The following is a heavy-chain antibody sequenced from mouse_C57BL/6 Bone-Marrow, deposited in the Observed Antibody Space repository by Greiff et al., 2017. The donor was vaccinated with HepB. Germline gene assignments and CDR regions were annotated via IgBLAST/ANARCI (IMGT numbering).Heavy chain of an antibody. J-gene: IGHJ3*01. Sequence: EVQVVDSGGELVKPGGSLKLSCAASGFTFSSYGMSWVRQTPDKRLEWVATISSGGSYTYYPDNVKGRFTISRDNAKNTLYLQMSSLKSEDTAMYYCARRYGSSSACFAYWGQGTLVTVSA. CDR2: ISSGGSYT. CDR1: GFTFSSYG. V-gene: IGHV5-6*01. CDR3: ARRYGSSSACFAY. D-gene: IGHD1-1*01.